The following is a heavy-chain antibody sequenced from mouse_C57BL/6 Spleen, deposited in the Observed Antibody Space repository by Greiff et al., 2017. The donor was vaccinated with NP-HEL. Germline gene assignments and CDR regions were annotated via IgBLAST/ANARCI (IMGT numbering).Heavy chain of an antibody. Sequence: VQLQQSGPELVKPGASVKLSCKASGYTFTSYDINWVKQRPGQGLEWIGWIYPRDGSTKYNEKFKGKATLTVDTSSSTAYMELHSLTSEDSAVYFWARGGGYGSSYGDAMDYWGQGTSVTVSS. CDR1: GYTFTSYD. CDR3: ARGGGYGSSYGDAMDY. J-gene: IGHJ4*01. D-gene: IGHD1-1*01. V-gene: IGHV1-85*01. CDR2: IYPRDGST.